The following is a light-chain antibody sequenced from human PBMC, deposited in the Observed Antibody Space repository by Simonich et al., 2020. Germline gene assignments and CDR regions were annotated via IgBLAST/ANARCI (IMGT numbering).Light chain of an antibody. J-gene: IGKJ1*01. Sequence: DIVMTQSPDSLAVSLGERATINCKSSQSVLYSSNTNKYLAWYQQKPGQPPKLLIYWASTRESGVPDRFSGSGSGTDFTLTISSLQAEDVAVYYCQQYYSTRTFGQGTKVEIK. CDR1: QSVLYSSNTNKY. V-gene: IGKV4-1*01. CDR2: WAS. CDR3: QQYYSTRT.